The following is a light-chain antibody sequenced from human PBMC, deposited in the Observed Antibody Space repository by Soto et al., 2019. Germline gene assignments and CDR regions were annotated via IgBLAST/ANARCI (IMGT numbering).Light chain of an antibody. J-gene: IGLJ3*02. CDR2: EVT. V-gene: IGLV2-23*02. CDR1: SSDVGSHNF. Sequence: QSALTQPASVSGSPGQSITISCTGTSSDVGSHNFVSWYQQRPGKAPKLMIFEVTKRPSGVSSRFSASKSGNTASLTVSGLQADDEADYYCSSYVGSNNLVFGGGTKLTVL. CDR3: SSYVGSNNLV.